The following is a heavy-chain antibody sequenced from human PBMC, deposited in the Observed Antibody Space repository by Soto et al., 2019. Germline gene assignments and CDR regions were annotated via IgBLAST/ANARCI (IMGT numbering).Heavy chain of an antibody. V-gene: IGHV3-23*01. CDR3: AKDLTKVWGRGY. J-gene: IGHJ4*02. Sequence: GSLRLSCAASGFTFSSYAMSWVRQAPGKGLEWVSAISGSGGSTYYADSVKGRFTISRDNSKNTLYLQMNSLRAEDTAVYYCAKDLTKVWGRGYWGQGTLVTVSS. D-gene: IGHD7-27*01. CDR1: GFTFSSYA. CDR2: ISGSGGST.